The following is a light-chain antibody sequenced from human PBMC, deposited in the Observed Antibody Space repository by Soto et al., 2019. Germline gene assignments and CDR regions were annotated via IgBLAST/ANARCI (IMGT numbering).Light chain of an antibody. Sequence: QTVVTQPPSVSGAPGQRVTISCTGSSSNIGAGYDVHWYQQLPGTAPKLLIYGNSNRPSRVPDRFSGSKSGTSASLAITGLQVEDEADYYCQSYDSSLSGSVFGGGTKLTVL. V-gene: IGLV1-40*01. J-gene: IGLJ2*01. CDR2: GNS. CDR1: SSNIGAGYD. CDR3: QSYDSSLSGSV.